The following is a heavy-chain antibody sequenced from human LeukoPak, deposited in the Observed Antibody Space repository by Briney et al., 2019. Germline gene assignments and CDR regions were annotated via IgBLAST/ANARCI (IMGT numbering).Heavy chain of an antibody. D-gene: IGHD4-23*01. CDR1: GYSISSGYY. V-gene: IGHV4-38-2*01. CDR3: ARSTVAGAFDI. J-gene: IGHJ3*02. CDR2: IYHSGST. Sequence: PSETLSLTCAVSGYSISSGYYWGWIRQPPGKGLEWIGSIYHSGSTYYNPSLKSRVTISVDTSKNQFSLKLSSATAADTAVYYCARSTVAGAFDIWGQGTMVTVSS.